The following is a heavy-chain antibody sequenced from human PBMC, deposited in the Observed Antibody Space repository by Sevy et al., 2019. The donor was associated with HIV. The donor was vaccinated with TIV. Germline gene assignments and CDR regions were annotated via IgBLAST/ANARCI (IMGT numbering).Heavy chain of an antibody. CDR3: XXXXXXXXXXGWFDP. CDR1: GFTFDDYA. Sequence: GGSLRLSCAASGFTFDDYAMHWVRQAPGKGLEWVSSISWSSANIGYADSVKGRFSISRDNAKNSLYLQMNSLRTEDXXXXXXXXXXXXXXXXGWFDPWGQGTLVTVSS. J-gene: IGHJ5*02. V-gene: IGHV3-9*01. CDR2: ISWSSANI.